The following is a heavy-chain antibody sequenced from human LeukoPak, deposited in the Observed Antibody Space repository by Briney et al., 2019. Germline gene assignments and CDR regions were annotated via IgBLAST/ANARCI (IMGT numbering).Heavy chain of an antibody. J-gene: IGHJ4*02. V-gene: IGHV1-46*01. D-gene: IGHD3-22*01. CDR2: INPSGGST. CDR1: GYTFTSYY. Sequence: ASVKVSCKASGYTFTSYYMHWVRQAPGQGREWMGIINPSGGSTSYAQKFQGRVTMTRDTSTSTVYMELSSLRSEDTAVYHCARTDSSGYSFDYWGQGTLVTVSS. CDR3: ARTDSSGYSFDY.